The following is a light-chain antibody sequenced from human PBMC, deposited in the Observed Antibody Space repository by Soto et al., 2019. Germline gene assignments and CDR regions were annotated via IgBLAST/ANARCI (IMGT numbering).Light chain of an antibody. Sequence: QLVLTQSPSASASLGASVKLTCTLSSGHSSYAITWHQQQPEKGPRYLMKLNSDGSHYKGDGIPDRFSGSSSGAERYLTISSLLSEDEADYYCQTWGTGIHVVFGGGTKLTVL. J-gene: IGLJ2*01. CDR3: QTWGTGIHVV. CDR1: SGHSSYA. V-gene: IGLV4-69*01. CDR2: LNSDGSH.